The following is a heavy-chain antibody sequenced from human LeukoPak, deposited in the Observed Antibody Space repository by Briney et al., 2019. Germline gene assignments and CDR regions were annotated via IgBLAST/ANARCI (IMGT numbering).Heavy chain of an antibody. CDR2: ISSSGSDI. V-gene: IGHV3-48*03. CDR1: GFTFSNYE. J-gene: IGHJ3*02. D-gene: IGHD3-16*02. Sequence: GGSLRLSCAASGFTFSNYEMHWVRQAPGKGLEWVSYISSSGSDIYNADSVKGRFTISRDNAKNSLYLQTNSLRAEDTAVYCCARGWSDYVWGSYRRDDAFDIWGQGTMVTVSS. CDR3: ARGWSDYVWGSYRRDDAFDI.